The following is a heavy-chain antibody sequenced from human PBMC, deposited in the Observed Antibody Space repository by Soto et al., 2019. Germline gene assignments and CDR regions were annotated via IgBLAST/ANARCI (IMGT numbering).Heavy chain of an antibody. J-gene: IGHJ5*02. CDR3: AKYTVDTIVSSVWWNWLDP. D-gene: IGHD6-19*01. V-gene: IGHV3-23*04. CDR2: IRGTNSNT. Sequence: EVQLVESGGGLVQPGGSLRLSCAASGFTFSSSTMSWVRQAPGKGLEWVSAIRGTNSNTYYAESVKGRLTISRDNSKNTLHLQMNFLRAEDTAVYYCAKYTVDTIVSSVWWNWLDPWGQGALVIVSS. CDR1: GFTFSSST.